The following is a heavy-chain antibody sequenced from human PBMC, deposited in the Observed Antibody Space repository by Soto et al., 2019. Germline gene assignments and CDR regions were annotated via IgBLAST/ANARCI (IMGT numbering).Heavy chain of an antibody. V-gene: IGHV1-2*04. Sequence: GASVKVSCKASGYTFTGYYMHWVRQXXXXXXXWMGWINPNSGGTNYAQKFQGWVTMTRDTSISTAYMELSRLRSDDTAVYYCARGGIVVVPAAIRAADFDYWGQGTLVTVSS. J-gene: IGHJ4*02. CDR3: ARGGIVVVPAAIRAADFDY. CDR1: GYTFTGYY. CDR2: INPNSGGT. D-gene: IGHD2-2*01.